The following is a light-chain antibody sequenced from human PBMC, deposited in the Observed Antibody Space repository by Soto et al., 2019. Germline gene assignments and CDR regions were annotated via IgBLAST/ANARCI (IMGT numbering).Light chain of an antibody. Sequence: DIQMPQSPSTLSASVGDRVTITCRASQSISSWLDWYQQKPGKAPKLLIYEAFSLESGATSGFSGSGSWSGFTLTISTLQADDFVTDYCQQYYSYPWAFGQGTKVEIK. CDR1: QSISSW. CDR2: EAF. V-gene: IGKV1-5*01. J-gene: IGKJ1*01. CDR3: QQYYSYPWA.